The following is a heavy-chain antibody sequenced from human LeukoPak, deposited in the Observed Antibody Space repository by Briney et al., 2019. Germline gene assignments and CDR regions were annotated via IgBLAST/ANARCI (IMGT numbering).Heavy chain of an antibody. J-gene: IGHJ4*02. V-gene: IGHV4-59*08. CDR1: GGSISSYY. CDR3: ARLGGYSYGYTDY. D-gene: IGHD5-18*01. CDR2: IYYSGST. Sequence: PETLSLTCTVSGGSISSYYWSWIRQPPGKRLEWIGYIYYSGSTNYNPSLKSRVTISLDTSKNQFSLKLSSVTAADTAVYYCARLGGYSYGYTDYWGQGTLVTVSS.